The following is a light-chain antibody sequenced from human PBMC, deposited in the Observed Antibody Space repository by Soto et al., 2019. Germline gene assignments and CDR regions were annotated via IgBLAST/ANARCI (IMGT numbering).Light chain of an antibody. J-gene: IGKJ1*01. Sequence: DVQMTQSPSSLSASVGDRVTITCRASQGISKYLAWYQQKPGKVPRLLIYVAYTLQAGVPSRFNDRGSGTDFILTISSQQPEDVASYICQRYGRAPSTFGQGTKGESK. V-gene: IGKV1-27*01. CDR1: QGISKY. CDR2: VAY. CDR3: QRYGRAPST.